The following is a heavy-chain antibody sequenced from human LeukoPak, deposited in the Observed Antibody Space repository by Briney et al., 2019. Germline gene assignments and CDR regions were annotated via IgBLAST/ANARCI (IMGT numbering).Heavy chain of an antibody. J-gene: IGHJ4*02. CDR3: ARVDGYSIYHQRPIEN. D-gene: IGHD6-13*01. CDR2: ISVSGSGT. V-gene: IGHV3-23*01. CDR1: GFTFSSYA. Sequence: GGSLRLSCAASGFTFSSYAMSWVRQAPGKGLEWVSIISVSGSGTNYADSVKGRFTISRDNSKSTLYLQMNSLRAEDTALYYCARVDGYSIYHQRPIENWGQGTLVTVSS.